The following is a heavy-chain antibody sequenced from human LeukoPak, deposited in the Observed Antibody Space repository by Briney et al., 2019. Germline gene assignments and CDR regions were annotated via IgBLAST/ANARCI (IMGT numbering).Heavy chain of an antibody. CDR2: IIPILGIA. D-gene: IGHD4-23*01. CDR1: GGTFSSYT. V-gene: IGHV1-69*02. J-gene: IGHJ4*02. CDR3: ASGLVVTSAFDY. Sequence: SVKASCKASGGTFSSYTIIWLPQAPGQGLEWMGRIIPILGIANYAQKIQGRVTITEAKSTSKAYMELSSLRSEDAAVYYCASGLVVTSAFDYWGQGTLVTVSS.